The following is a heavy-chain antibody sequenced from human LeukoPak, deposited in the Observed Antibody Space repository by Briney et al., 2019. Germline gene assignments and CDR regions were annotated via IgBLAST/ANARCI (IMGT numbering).Heavy chain of an antibody. J-gene: IGHJ4*02. D-gene: IGHD3-22*01. CDR2: IIPIFGTA. CDR3: ASNTPSYYYDSSGYADY. Sequence: SVKVSCKASGGTFSSYSISWVRQAAGHGLEWMGGIIPIFGTANYAQKFQGRVTLTTDESTRTAYMELSSLRSEDTAVYYCASNTPSYYYDSSGYADYWGQGTLVTVSS. CDR1: GGTFSSYS. V-gene: IGHV1-69*05.